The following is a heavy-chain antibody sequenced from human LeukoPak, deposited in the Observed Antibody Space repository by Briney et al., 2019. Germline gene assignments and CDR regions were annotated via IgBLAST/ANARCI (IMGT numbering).Heavy chain of an antibody. J-gene: IGHJ4*02. CDR1: GFTLSSHW. CDR3: ARVDY. V-gene: IGHV3-74*01. D-gene: IGHD2-2*03. Sequence: GGSLRLSCVASGFTLSSHWMHWLRLAPGKGLVWVSRINSDGSSTSYADSVKGRFTISRDNAKNTLYLQMNSLRAEDTAVYYCARVDYWGQGTLVTVSS. CDR2: INSDGSST.